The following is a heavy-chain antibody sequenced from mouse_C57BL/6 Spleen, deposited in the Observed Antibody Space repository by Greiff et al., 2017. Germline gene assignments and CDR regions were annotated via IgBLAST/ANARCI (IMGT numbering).Heavy chain of an antibody. CDR1: GYTFTSYW. V-gene: IGHV1-61*01. CDR3: ARDSNYFDY. D-gene: IGHD2-5*01. Sequence: VQLQQPGAELVRPGSSVKLSCKASGYTFTSYWMAWVKQRPGQGLEWIGNIYPSDSETHYNQKFKDKATLTVDKSSSTAYMQLSSLTSEDSAVYYCARDSNYFDYWGQGTTLTVSS. CDR2: IYPSDSET. J-gene: IGHJ2*01.